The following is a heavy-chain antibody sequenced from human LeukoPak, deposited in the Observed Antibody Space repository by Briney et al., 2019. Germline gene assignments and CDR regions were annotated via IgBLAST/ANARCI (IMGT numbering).Heavy chain of an antibody. CDR2: IGPDGGTT. CDR3: ARGAQLTDY. J-gene: IGHJ4*02. D-gene: IGHD6-13*01. Sequence: GVSLRLSCAASGFTFNTYGMHWVRQAPGKGLEYVSGIGPDGGTTYYAKSVKGRFTIPRDNSKSMVYLQMGSLTADDMAVYYCARGAQLTDYWGQGTLVTVSS. CDR1: GFTFNTYG. V-gene: IGHV3-64*01.